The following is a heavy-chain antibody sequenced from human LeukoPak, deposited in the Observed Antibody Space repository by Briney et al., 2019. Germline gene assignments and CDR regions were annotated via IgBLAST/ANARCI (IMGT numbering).Heavy chain of an antibody. CDR2: ISYDGSNK. Sequence: GRSLRLSCAASGFTFSSYAMHWVRQAPGKGLEWVAVISYDGSNKYYADSVKGRFTISRDNSKNTLYLQMNSLRAEDTAVYCCARGVIAARPNWFDPWGQGTLVTVSS. CDR3: ARGVIAARPNWFDP. V-gene: IGHV3-30-3*01. J-gene: IGHJ5*02. CDR1: GFTFSSYA. D-gene: IGHD6-6*01.